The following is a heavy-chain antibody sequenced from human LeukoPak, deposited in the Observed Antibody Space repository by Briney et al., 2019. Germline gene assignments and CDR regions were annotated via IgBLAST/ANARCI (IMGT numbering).Heavy chain of an antibody. CDR2: INQRGST. J-gene: IGHJ5*02. D-gene: IGHD3-10*01. Sequence: SETLSLTCAVYGGSFSGYYWSWIRQPPGGGLEWIGEINQRGSTNNNPSLKSRVTISVDTSKTQFSLKLTSVNSADRVVFYWARERGITMGRSHRWFDPWGQGTLVTVSP. CDR1: GGSFSGYY. V-gene: IGHV4-34*01. CDR3: ARERGITMGRSHRWFDP.